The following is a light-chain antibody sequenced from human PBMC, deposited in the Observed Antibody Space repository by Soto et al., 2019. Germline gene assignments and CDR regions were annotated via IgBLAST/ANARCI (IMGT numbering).Light chain of an antibody. Sequence: VMTQYPATLSLSPGERSALSSMASQSVSTNLAWYQQKPGQPPRLLIYFASTRATAVPARFTAGGSGTEFTLTISSLQSDDLAVYYCQQYDKWPRTFGQGTKVDIK. V-gene: IGKV3-15*01. J-gene: IGKJ1*01. CDR1: QSVSTN. CDR2: FAS. CDR3: QQYDKWPRT.